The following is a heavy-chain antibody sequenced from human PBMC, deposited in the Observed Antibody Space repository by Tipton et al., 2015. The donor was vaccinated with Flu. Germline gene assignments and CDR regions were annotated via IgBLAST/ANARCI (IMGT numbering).Heavy chain of an antibody. D-gene: IGHD1-26*01. CDR2: NYYSGST. CDR1: GGSFSSYY. J-gene: IGHJ2*01. V-gene: IGHV4-59*08. CDR3: ARLVGGTGYFDL. Sequence: TLSLTCTVSGGSFSSYYWGWIRQSPGKGLEWIGQNYYSGSTNYNPSLKSRVTISVDASKRQFSLRLSSVTAADTAVYYCARLVGGTGYFDLWGRGTLVTVSS.